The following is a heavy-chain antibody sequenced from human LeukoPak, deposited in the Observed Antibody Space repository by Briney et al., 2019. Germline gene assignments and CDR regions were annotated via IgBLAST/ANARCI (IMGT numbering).Heavy chain of an antibody. CDR2: ISSSGSTI. CDR3: AELGITMIGGV. Sequence: PGGSLRLSCAASGFTFSSYGMSWVRQAPGKGLEWVSAISSSGSTIYYADSVEGRFTISRDNAKNSLYLQMNSLRAEDTAVYYCAELGITMIGGVWGKGTTVTISS. D-gene: IGHD3-10*02. J-gene: IGHJ6*04. CDR1: GFTFSSYG. V-gene: IGHV3-48*04.